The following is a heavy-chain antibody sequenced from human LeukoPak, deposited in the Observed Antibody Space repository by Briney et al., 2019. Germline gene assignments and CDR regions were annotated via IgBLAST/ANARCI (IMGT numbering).Heavy chain of an antibody. J-gene: IGHJ6*03. CDR2: INWNGGNT. CDR3: ARAPGVRYYYYMDV. CDR1: GFTFDDYG. D-gene: IGHD2-8*01. Sequence: GGSLRLSCAASGFTFDDYGMSWVRQAPGKGLEWVSGINWNGGNTGYADSVKGRFTISRDNVKNSLYLQMDSLRAEDTALYYCARAPGVRYYYYMDVWGKGTTVTVSS. V-gene: IGHV3-20*04.